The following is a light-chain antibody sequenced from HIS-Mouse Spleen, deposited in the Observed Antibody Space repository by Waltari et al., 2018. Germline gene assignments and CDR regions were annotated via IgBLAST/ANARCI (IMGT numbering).Light chain of an antibody. CDR2: EDS. Sequence: YALTPPPSVSVFPGPTARNTCPGDALPKKYAYWSQQKSGQAHVLVIYEDSKRPSGIPERFSGSSSGTMATLTISGAQVEDEADYYCYSTDSSGNHRVFGGGTKLTVL. CDR1: ALPKKY. CDR3: YSTDSSGNHRV. V-gene: IGLV3-10*01. J-gene: IGLJ2*01.